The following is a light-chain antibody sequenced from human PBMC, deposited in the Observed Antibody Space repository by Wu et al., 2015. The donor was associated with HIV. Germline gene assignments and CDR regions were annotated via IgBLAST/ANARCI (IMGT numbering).Light chain of an antibody. V-gene: IGKV1-9*01. Sequence: DIQMTQSPSSLSASVGDRVTITCRASQSISSYLNWYQQKPGKAPKLLIYAASTLQSGVPSRFSGIGSGTEFTLAISSLQPEDFATYYCQQLNTYPITFGGGTKVEI. J-gene: IGKJ4*01. CDR3: QQLNTYPIT. CDR1: QSISSY. CDR2: AAS.